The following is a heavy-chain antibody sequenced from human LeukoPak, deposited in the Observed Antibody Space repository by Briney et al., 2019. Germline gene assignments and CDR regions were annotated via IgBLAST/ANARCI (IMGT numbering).Heavy chain of an antibody. D-gene: IGHD3-22*01. CDR2: MYLSGTT. V-gene: IGHV4-4*02. CDR1: GDSINSLDL. J-gene: IGHJ4*02. CDR3: AGLVGRYSSGLYYYYFDY. Sequence: SETLSLTCTVSGDSINSLDLWSWVRQPPGKGLEWIGEMYLSGTTHSNPSAKSRVTISIDKSKNQFFLNLSSVTAADTAVYYCAGLVGRYSSGLYYYYFDYWGQGTLVTVSS.